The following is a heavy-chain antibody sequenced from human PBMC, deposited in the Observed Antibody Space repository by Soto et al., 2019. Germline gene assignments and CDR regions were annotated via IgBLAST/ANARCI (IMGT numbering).Heavy chain of an antibody. CDR3: AKERGGSYFDWFDP. CDR1: GFTFSSYS. V-gene: IGHV3-48*01. Sequence: PGGSLRLSCAASGFTFSSYSMNWVRQAPGKGLEWVSYISSSSSTIYYADSVKGRFTISRDNAKNSLYLQMNSLRAEDTAVYYCAKERGGSYFDWFDPWGQGTLVTVSS. D-gene: IGHD1-26*01. J-gene: IGHJ5*02. CDR2: ISSSSSTI.